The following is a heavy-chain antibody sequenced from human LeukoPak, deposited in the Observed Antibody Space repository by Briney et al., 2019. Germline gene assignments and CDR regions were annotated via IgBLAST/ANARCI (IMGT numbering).Heavy chain of an antibody. CDR3: ARDTAGIGVDY. D-gene: IGHD3-16*01. CDR2: IDRDGSST. V-gene: IGHV3-74*01. J-gene: IGHJ4*02. Sequence: EPGGSLRLSCSASGFTFSSYAMHWVRQAPGKGLVWVSRIDRDGSSTHYADSVRGRFTISRDDAKNTLYLQMNSLRAEDTAVYHCARDTAGIGVDYWGQGTLVTVSS. CDR1: GFTFSSYA.